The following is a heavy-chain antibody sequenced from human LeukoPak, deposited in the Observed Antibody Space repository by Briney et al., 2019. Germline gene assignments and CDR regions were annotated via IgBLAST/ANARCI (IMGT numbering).Heavy chain of an antibody. D-gene: IGHD4-17*01. CDR2: IKSKTDGGTT. J-gene: IGHJ4*02. Sequence: PGGSLRLSCAASGFTFSSYEMNWVRQAPGKGLEWVGRIKSKTDGGTTDYAAPVKGRFTISRDDSKNTLYLQMNSLKTEDTAVYYCTTAPLGYGDYNFDYWGQGTLVTVSS. CDR3: TTAPLGYGDYNFDY. V-gene: IGHV3-15*01. CDR1: GFTFSSYE.